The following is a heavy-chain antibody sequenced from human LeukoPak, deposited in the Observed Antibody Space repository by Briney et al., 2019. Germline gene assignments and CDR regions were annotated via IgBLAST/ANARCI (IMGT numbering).Heavy chain of an antibody. V-gene: IGHV3-21*01. J-gene: IGHJ4*02. Sequence: PGGSLRLSCAASGFTFSSYSMNWVRQAPGKGLEWVSSISSSSSYIYYADSVKGRFTISRDNAKKSLYLQMNSLRDEDTAVYYCARARLTVSDGFDYWGQGTLVTVSS. CDR3: ARARLTVSDGFDY. CDR2: ISSSSSYI. CDR1: GFTFSSYS. D-gene: IGHD6-19*01.